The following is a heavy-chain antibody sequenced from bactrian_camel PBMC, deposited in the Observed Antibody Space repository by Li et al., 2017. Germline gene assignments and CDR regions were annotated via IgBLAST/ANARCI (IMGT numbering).Heavy chain of an antibody. D-gene: IGHD8*01. CDR2: IFANGGT. J-gene: IGHJ4*01. Sequence: HVQLVESGGGSVQAGMSLRLSCAASGYTSKICSWNWYRQPPGKSRELVSSIFANGGTHYADAVEGRFTISRDNAKNMTYLQMNSLKSGDAALYHCATAPSGAFWGQGTQVTVS. CDR1: GYTSKICS. CDR3: ATAPSGAF. V-gene: IGHV3S6*01.